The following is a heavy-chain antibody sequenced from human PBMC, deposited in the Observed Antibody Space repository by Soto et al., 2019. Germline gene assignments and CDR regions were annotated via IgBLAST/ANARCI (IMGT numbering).Heavy chain of an antibody. CDR2: INHSGST. Sequence: SETLSLTCAVYGGSFSGYYWSWIRQPPGKGLEWIGEINHSGSTNYNPSLKSRVTISVDTSKNQFSLKLSSVTAADTAVYYCARGIGDYVEIYYYYYMDVWGKGTTVTVSS. D-gene: IGHD4-17*01. CDR3: ARGIGDYVEIYYYYYMDV. J-gene: IGHJ6*03. CDR1: GGSFSGYY. V-gene: IGHV4-34*01.